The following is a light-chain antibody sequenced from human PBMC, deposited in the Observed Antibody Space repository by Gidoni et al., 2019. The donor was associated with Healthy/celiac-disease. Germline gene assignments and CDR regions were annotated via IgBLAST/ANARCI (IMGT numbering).Light chain of an antibody. J-gene: IGLJ3*02. Sequence: QSVMTQPPSVSGATGQRVTISCTGSSPHIGAGYDVHWYQQRPGTAPKLLIYGNSNRPSGVPYRFSGSKSGTSASLAITGLQAEDEADYYRQSYDSSLSGWVFGGGTKLTVL. CDR3: QSYDSSLSGWV. V-gene: IGLV1-40*01. CDR2: GNS. CDR1: SPHIGAGYD.